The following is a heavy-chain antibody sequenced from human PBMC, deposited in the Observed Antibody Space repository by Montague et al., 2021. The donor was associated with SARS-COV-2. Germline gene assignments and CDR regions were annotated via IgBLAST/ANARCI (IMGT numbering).Heavy chain of an antibody. J-gene: IGHJ3*02. CDR3: ARQYGDYSDNAFTI. V-gene: IGHV4-39*01. CDR1: GDSISYRSYY. CDR2: VSYSGST. D-gene: IGHD4-17*01. Sequence: SETLSLTCTVSGDSISYRSYYWGWIRQPPGKGLEWIGTVSYSGSTYYNASLKSRVTIYVDTPKNQFFLKLTSVTAADKAIHYCARQYGDYSDNAFTIWGQGTMVIVSS.